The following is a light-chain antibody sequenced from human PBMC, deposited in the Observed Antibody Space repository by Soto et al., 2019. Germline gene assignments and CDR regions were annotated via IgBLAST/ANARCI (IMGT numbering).Light chain of an antibody. CDR3: NLYTSSNTYV. J-gene: IGLJ1*01. CDR2: RDH. Sequence: QSALTQSPSASGTAGQRITISCSGGSSNVGSNSVNWYQQVPGTAPKVLIYRDHQRPSRVPDRFSGSKSGNTASLTISGLQAEDEADYYCNLYTSSNTYVFGTGTKLTVL. CDR1: SSNVGSNS. V-gene: IGLV1-44*01.